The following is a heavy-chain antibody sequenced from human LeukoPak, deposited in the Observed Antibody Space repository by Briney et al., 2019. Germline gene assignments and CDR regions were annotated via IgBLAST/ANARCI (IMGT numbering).Heavy chain of an antibody. J-gene: IGHJ4*02. Sequence: ASVKVSCMASGYTFTGYYMHWVRQAPGQGLEWMGWINPNSGGTNYAQKFQGRVTMTRDTSISTAYMELSRLRSDDTAVYYCASLTSSSWLPFDYWGQGTLVTVSS. CDR1: GYTFTGYY. V-gene: IGHV1-2*02. CDR2: INPNSGGT. CDR3: ASLTSSSWLPFDY. D-gene: IGHD6-13*01.